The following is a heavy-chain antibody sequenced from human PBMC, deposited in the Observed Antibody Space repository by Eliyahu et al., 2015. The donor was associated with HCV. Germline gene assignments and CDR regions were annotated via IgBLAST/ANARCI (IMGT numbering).Heavy chain of an antibody. Sequence: EVQLVESGGGLVKPGGSLRLSCAASGFTFSSXSMNWXRQAPGKGLEWASSISSSSSYIYYADSVKGRFTISRDNAKNSLYLQMNSLRTEDTAVYYCARDKYSSWKRFDPWGQGTLVTVSS. J-gene: IGHJ5*02. V-gene: IGHV3-21*01. D-gene: IGHD6-13*01. CDR2: ISSSSSYI. CDR1: GFTFSSXS. CDR3: ARDKYSSWKRFDP.